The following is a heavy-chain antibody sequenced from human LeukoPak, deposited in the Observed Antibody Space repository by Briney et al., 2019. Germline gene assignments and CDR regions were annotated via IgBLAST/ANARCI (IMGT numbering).Heavy chain of an antibody. CDR2: IYYSGST. D-gene: IGHD3-10*01. Sequence: SETLSLTCTVSGGSISSYYWSWIRQPPGKGLEWIGYIYYSGSTTYNPSLKSRVTISVDTSKNQFSLKLSSVTAADTAVYYCARPGGFGSPPVFDIWGQGTMVTVSS. CDR3: ARPGGFGSPPVFDI. J-gene: IGHJ3*02. V-gene: IGHV4-59*08. CDR1: GGSISSYY.